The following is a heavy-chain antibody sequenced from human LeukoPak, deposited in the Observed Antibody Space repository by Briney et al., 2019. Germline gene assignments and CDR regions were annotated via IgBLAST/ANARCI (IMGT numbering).Heavy chain of an antibody. CDR3: AARYYDSSGYYYDY. CDR2: IYHSGST. Sequence: KSSETLSLTCAVSGGSISSGGYSWCWIRQPPGKGLEWIGYIYHSGSTYYNPSLKSRVTISVDRSKNQFSLKLSSVTAADTAVYYCAARYYDSSGYYYDYWGQGTLVTVSS. V-gene: IGHV4-30-2*01. J-gene: IGHJ4*02. D-gene: IGHD3-22*01. CDR1: GGSISSGGYS.